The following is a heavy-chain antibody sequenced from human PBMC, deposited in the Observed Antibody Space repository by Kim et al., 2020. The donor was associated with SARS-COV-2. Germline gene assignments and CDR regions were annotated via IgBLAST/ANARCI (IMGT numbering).Heavy chain of an antibody. J-gene: IGHJ4*02. D-gene: IGHD3-22*01. V-gene: IGHV4-59*01. CDR3: ARVAWSYYDSSGYYYDY. Sequence: LKSRGTISVDTSKNQFSLKLSSVTAADTAVYYCARVAWSYYDSSGYYYDYWGQGTLVTVSS.